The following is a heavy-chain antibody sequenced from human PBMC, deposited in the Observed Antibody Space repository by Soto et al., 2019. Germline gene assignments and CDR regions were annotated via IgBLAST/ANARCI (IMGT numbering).Heavy chain of an antibody. D-gene: IGHD3-22*01. J-gene: IGHJ5*02. CDR3: ARAHTMMILDRFDP. Sequence: GSLRLSCAASGFKFRNYAIHWVRQAPGKGLEWLAVIWFDGSKKYYADSVKGRFTISRDNSKNTVYLDMNSLTADDSGVFYCARAHTMMILDRFDPWGHGTLVTVSS. CDR1: GFKFRNYA. CDR2: IWFDGSKK. V-gene: IGHV3-33*01.